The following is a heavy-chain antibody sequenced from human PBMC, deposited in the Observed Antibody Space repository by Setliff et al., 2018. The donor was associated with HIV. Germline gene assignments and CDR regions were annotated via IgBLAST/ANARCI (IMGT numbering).Heavy chain of an antibody. D-gene: IGHD4-17*01. J-gene: IGHJ4*02. V-gene: IGHV4-39*02. CDR2: LSYTGST. CDR3: AREIYGGNSRPFDY. CDR1: GGSISSSRYF. Sequence: SETLSLTCSVSGGSISSSRYFWGWIRQPPGKGLEWIGSLSYTGSTYYNPSLKSRVTISADTSKNQFSLKLNSVTAADTAVYYCAREIYGGNSRPFDYWGPGTLVTVSS.